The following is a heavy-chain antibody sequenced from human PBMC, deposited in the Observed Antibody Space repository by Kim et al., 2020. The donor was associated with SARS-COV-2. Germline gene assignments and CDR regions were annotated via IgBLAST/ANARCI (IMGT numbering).Heavy chain of an antibody. CDR3: AKGTLVTLYYYGMDV. Sequence: DSVKGRFTISRDNSKNTLYLQMNSLRAEDTAVYYCAKGTLVTLYYYGMDVWGQGTTVTVSS. V-gene: IGHV3-23*01. J-gene: IGHJ6*02. D-gene: IGHD3-9*01.